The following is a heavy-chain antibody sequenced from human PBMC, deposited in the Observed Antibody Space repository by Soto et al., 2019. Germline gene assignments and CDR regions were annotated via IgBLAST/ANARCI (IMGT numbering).Heavy chain of an antibody. CDR2: ISSSSSYT. CDR3: ASLSPGYYYYGMDV. CDR1: GFTFSDYY. J-gene: IGHJ6*02. Sequence: QVQLVESGGGLVKPGGSLRLSCAASGFTFSDYYMSWIRQAPGKGLEWVSYISSSSSYTNYADSVKGRFTISRDSAKNSLYLQMNSLRAEDTAVYYCASLSPGYYYYGMDVWGQGTTVTVSS. V-gene: IGHV3-11*06.